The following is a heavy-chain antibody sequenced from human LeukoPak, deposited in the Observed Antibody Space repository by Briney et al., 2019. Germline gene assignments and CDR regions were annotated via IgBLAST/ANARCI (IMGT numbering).Heavy chain of an antibody. Sequence: GSLRLSCAASGFTFSSYNMNWVRQAPGKGLEWIGYIYYSGSTNYNPSLKSRVTISVDTSKNQFSLKLSSVTAADTAVYYCAREWDYYDSSGYYYLGPFDYWGQGTLVTVSS. CDR1: GFTFSSYN. CDR2: IYYSGST. CDR3: AREWDYYDSSGYYYLGPFDY. J-gene: IGHJ4*02. V-gene: IGHV4-59*01. D-gene: IGHD3-22*01.